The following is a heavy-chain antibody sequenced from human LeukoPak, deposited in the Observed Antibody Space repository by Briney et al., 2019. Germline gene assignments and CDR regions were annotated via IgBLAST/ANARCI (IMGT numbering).Heavy chain of an antibody. CDR1: GGSISSSSYY. V-gene: IGHV4-39*07. D-gene: IGHD3-10*02. Sequence: PSETLSLTCTVSGGSISSSSYYWGWIRQPPGKGLEWIGSIYYSGSTYYNPSLKSRVTISVDTSKNQFSLKLSSVTAADTAVYYCARVGAMIGGYWGQGTLVTVSS. J-gene: IGHJ4*02. CDR3: ARVGAMIGGY. CDR2: IYYSGST.